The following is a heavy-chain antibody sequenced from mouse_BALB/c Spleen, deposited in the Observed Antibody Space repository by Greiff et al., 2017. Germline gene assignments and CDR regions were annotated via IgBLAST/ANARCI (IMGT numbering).Heavy chain of an antibody. CDR2: ISSGGSYT. D-gene: IGHD2-3*01. CDR3: TRGDDGYYDGFDY. J-gene: IGHJ2*01. V-gene: IGHV5-6-4*01. CDR1: GFTFSSYT. Sequence: EVMLVESGGGLVKPGGSLKLSCAASGFTFSSYTMSWVRQTPEKRLEWVATISSGGSYTYYPDSVKGRFTISRDNAKNTLYLQMSSLKSEDTAMYYCTRGDDGYYDGFDYWGQGTTLTVSS.